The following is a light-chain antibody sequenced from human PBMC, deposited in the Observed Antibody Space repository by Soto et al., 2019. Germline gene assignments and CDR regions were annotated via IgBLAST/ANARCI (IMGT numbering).Light chain of an antibody. V-gene: IGKV3-20*01. Sequence: EIVLTQSPGTLSLSPGERATLSCRASQSVSSSYLAWYQQKPGQAPRLLIYGASIRATGIPDRFSGSGSGTDFNLTITRLEPEDFAVYYCQHYRTSFGGGTQVEIK. CDR3: QHYRTS. CDR2: GAS. CDR1: QSVSSSY. J-gene: IGKJ4*01.